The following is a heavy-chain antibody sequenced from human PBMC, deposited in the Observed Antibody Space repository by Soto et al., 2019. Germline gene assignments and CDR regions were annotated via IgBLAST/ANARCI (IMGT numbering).Heavy chain of an antibody. CDR3: TSPISKGY. CDR2: ISSDGSAK. J-gene: IGHJ4*02. V-gene: IGHV3-30*03. CDR1: GFTFSSYG. Sequence: QVQLVESGGGVVQPGRSLRLSCAASGFTFSSYGMHWVRQAPGKGLEWVTFISSDGSAKYYADSVKGRFTISRDNSENTVFLQMDSLRTEDTAMYYCTSPISKGYWGQGTLVTVSS.